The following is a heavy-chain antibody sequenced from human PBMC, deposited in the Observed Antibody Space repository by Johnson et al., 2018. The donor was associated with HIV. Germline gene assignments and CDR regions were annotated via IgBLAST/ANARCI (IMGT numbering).Heavy chain of an antibody. D-gene: IGHD6-13*01. Sequence: QVQLVESGGGLVQPGGSLRLSCAASGFTFSSYAMHWVRQAPGKGLEWVAVISYDGSIKYYADSVKGRFTISRDNSNNILYLQMNSLRVEDTAVYYCAKVAVATAAGGVALDIWGPGTMVTGS. CDR1: GFTFSSYA. CDR2: ISYDGSIK. CDR3: AKVAVATAAGGVALDI. J-gene: IGHJ3*02. V-gene: IGHV3-30-3*01.